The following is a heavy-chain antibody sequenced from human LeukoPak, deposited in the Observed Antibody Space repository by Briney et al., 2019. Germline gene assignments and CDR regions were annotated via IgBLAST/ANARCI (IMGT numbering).Heavy chain of an antibody. Sequence: GASVKVSCKVSGYTVTELSMHWVRQSPGKGLECMGGFHPEDGETIYAQKFQGRVTITADKSTSTAYMELSSLRSEDTAVYYCARVTVNLLKTYYYYMDVWGKGTTVTVSS. D-gene: IGHD1-14*01. J-gene: IGHJ6*03. CDR3: ARVTVNLLKTYYYYMDV. V-gene: IGHV1-24*01. CDR2: FHPEDGET. CDR1: GYTVTELS.